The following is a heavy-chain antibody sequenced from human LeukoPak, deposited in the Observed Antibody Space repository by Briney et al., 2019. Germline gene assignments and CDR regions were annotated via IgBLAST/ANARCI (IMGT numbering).Heavy chain of an antibody. Sequence: PSETLSLTCTVSGGSISSYYWSWIRQPAGKGLEWIGRIYTSGNTNYNPSLKSRVTISVDTSKNQFSLKLSSVTAADTAVYYCARGRYIVVVPAATLQRYYYGMDVWGQGTTVTASS. CDR3: ARGRYIVVVPAATLQRYYYGMDV. V-gene: IGHV4-4*07. CDR2: IYTSGNT. CDR1: GGSISSYY. J-gene: IGHJ6*02. D-gene: IGHD2-2*01.